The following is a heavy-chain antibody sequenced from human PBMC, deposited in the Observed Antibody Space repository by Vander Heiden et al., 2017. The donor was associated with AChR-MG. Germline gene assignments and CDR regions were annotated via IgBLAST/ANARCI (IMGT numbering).Heavy chain of an antibody. CDR1: GFTFSSYA. J-gene: IGHJ4*02. D-gene: IGHD6-13*01. CDR3: AKYSSTSSRVIL. V-gene: IGHV3-23*01. Sequence: EVQLLESGGGLVQPGGSLRLSCAASGFTFSSYAMNWVRQAPGKGLEWVSIISGSGGSTYYADSVEGRFTISRDNSKNTLYLQMSSLRAEDTAVYYCAKYSSTSSRVILWGQGTLVTVSS. CDR2: ISGSGGST.